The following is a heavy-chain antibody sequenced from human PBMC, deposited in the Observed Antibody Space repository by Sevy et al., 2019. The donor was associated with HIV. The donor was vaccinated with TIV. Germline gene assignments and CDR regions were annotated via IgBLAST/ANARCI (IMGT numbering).Heavy chain of an antibody. CDR2: IYYSGST. Sequence: SETLSLTCTVSGGSISSYYWSWIRQPPGKGLEWIGYIYYSGSTNYNPSLKSRVTISVDTSKNQFSLKLSSVTAAETAVHYCARGSGRGYYYDSSGYYYRYFDYWGQGTLVTVSS. CDR1: GGSISSYY. CDR3: ARGSGRGYYYDSSGYYYRYFDY. D-gene: IGHD3-22*01. V-gene: IGHV4-59*13. J-gene: IGHJ4*02.